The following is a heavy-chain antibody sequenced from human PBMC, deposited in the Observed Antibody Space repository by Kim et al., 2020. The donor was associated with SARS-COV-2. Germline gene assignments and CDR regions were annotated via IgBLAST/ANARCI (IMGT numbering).Heavy chain of an antibody. D-gene: IGHD2-2*01. CDR1: GFTFSSYG. J-gene: IGHJ6*02. CDR2: IWYDGSNK. CDR3: AREDIVVVPAANPPGPRDSYYYYYYGMDV. V-gene: IGHV3-33*01. Sequence: GGSLRLSCAASGFTFSSYGMHWVRQAPGKGLEWVAVIWYDGSNKYYADSVKGRFTISRDNSKNTLYLQMNSLRAEDTAVYYCAREDIVVVPAANPPGPRDSYYYYYYGMDVWGQGTTVTVSS.